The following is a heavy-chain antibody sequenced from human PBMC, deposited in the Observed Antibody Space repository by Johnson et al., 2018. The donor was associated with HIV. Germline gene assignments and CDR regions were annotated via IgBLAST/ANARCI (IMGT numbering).Heavy chain of an antibody. CDR2: ISGGGGST. J-gene: IGHJ3*02. D-gene: IGHD1-26*01. CDR3: ARDPSPIVGATYAFDI. CDR1: GFTFSTYA. Sequence: VQLVESGGGLVQPGGSLRLSCEASGFTFSTYAMSWVRQAPGKGLEWVSGISGGGGSTGYADSVKGRFTISRDNSKNTLYLQMNSLRAEDTAVYSCARDPSPIVGATYAFDIWGQGTMVTVSS. V-gene: IGHV3-23*04.